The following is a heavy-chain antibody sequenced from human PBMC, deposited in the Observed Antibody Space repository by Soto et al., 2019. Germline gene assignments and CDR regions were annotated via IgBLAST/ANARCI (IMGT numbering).Heavy chain of an antibody. Sequence: QVQLVQSGAEVKKPGSSVKVSCKASGGTFSSYAISWVRQAPGQGLEWMGGIIPIFGTANYAQKFQGRVTITADESTSTAYMELSSLRSEDTAVYYCASSRLGLVGATRLTGGMDVWGQGTTVTVSS. CDR3: ASSRLGLVGATRLTGGMDV. CDR2: IIPIFGTA. V-gene: IGHV1-69*12. D-gene: IGHD1-26*01. J-gene: IGHJ6*02. CDR1: GGTFSSYA.